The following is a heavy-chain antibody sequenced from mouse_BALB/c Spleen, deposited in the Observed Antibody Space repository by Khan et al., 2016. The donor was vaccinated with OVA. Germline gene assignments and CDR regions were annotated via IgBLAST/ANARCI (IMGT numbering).Heavy chain of an antibody. CDR1: GYTFSSYW. Sequence: QVQLQQSGAELMKPGASVKISCKATGYTFSSYWIEWVKQRPGHGLEWSGEILPGRVITNYTEKFKGKATFTADTSSNIVYMKLSSLTSEDSSVSYFARSTMITAFAYWGPGTLVTVSA. D-gene: IGHD2-4*01. J-gene: IGHJ3*01. CDR3: ARSTMITAFAY. CDR2: ILPGRVIT. V-gene: IGHV1-9*01.